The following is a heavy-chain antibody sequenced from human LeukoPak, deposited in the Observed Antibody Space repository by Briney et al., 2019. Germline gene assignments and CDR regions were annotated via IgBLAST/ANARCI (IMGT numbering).Heavy chain of an antibody. J-gene: IGHJ5*02. CDR3: AAEGDYYDSSGSSWFDP. CDR1: GGSFSGYY. Sequence: NPSETLSLTCAVYGGSFSGYYWSWIRQPPGKGLEWIGEINHSGSTNYNPSLKSRVTISVDTSKNQFSLKLSSVTAADTAVYYCAAEGDYYDSSGSSWFDPWGQGTLVTVSS. D-gene: IGHD3-22*01. CDR2: INHSGST. V-gene: IGHV4-34*01.